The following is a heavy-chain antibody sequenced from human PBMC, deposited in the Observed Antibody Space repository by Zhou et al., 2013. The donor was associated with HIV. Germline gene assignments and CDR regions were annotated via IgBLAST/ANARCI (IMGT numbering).Heavy chain of an antibody. V-gene: IGHV1-18*01. CDR2: VSPYNGDT. D-gene: IGHD2-8*01. J-gene: IGHJ4*02. Sequence: QVHLVQSGAEVKKPGASVKVSCKASGYTFAEYGVSWVRQAPGQGLEWMGWVSPYNGDTNYAQKLQGRVTMTTDTSTSTAYMELRSLRFDDSAVYYCAKDHEVVYGLDYWGQGTLVIVSS. CDR1: GYTFAEYG. CDR3: AKDHEVVYGLDY.